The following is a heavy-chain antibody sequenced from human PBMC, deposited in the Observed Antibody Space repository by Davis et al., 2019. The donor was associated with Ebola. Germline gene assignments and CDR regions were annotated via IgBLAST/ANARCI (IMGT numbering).Heavy chain of an antibody. Sequence: ASVKVSCKASGYTFSSYAISWVRQAPGQGLEWMGWISAYNGHTKHAQKFQDRVTMITDTSTSTAYMELSSLRSDDTAIYYCARDISSRSPEGYFDYWGQGTLVTVSS. CDR1: GYTFSSYA. D-gene: IGHD1-14*01. J-gene: IGHJ4*02. V-gene: IGHV1-18*01. CDR2: ISAYNGHT. CDR3: ARDISSRSPEGYFDY.